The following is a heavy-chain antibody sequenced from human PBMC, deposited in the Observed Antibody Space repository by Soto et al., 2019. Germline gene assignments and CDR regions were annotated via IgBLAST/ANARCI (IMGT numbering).Heavy chain of an antibody. CDR3: AREER. CDR2: IKEDGSET. D-gene: IGHD1-1*01. Sequence: EVHLVESGGGLVQPGGSLRLSCAGSGFTFSNYWMSWVRQAPGKGLEWVANIKEDGSETYYLDSVKGRFTISRDNAKNSLHLQMNSLRAEDTALYYCAREERWGQGTLVTVSS. V-gene: IGHV3-7*05. CDR1: GFTFSNYW. J-gene: IGHJ4*02.